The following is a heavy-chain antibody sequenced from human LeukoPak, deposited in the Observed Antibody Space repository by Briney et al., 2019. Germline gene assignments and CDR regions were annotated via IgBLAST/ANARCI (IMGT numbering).Heavy chain of an antibody. V-gene: IGHV4-59*08. J-gene: IGHJ4*02. Sequence: TSETLSLTCTVSGGSISSYYWSWIRQPPGKGLEWIGYIYYSGSTYYNPSLKSRVTISVDTSKNQFSLKLSSVTAADTAVYYCARLAGPIHHWQWLVGPFDYWGQGTLVTVSS. D-gene: IGHD6-19*01. CDR1: GGSISSYY. CDR3: ARLAGPIHHWQWLVGPFDY. CDR2: IYYSGST.